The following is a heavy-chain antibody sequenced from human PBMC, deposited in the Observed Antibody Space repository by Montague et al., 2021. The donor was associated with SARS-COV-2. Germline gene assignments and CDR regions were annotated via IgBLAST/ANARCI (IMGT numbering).Heavy chain of an antibody. CDR3: ARDSKGGRQLGNWFDP. Sequence: SETLSLTCSVSGGSLETSGHYWGWVRQPPGKGLEWIVSMHYSGATFYNPSLKSRVTMSLDTSKNHFSLNLTSVTAADTAVYFCARDSKGGRQLGNWFDPWGQGTLVTVSS. CDR2: MHYSGAT. D-gene: IGHD6-13*01. J-gene: IGHJ5*02. V-gene: IGHV4-39*07. CDR1: GGSLETSGHY.